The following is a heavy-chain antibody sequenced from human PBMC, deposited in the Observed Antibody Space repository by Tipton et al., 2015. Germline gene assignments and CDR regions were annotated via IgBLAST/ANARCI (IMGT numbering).Heavy chain of an antibody. V-gene: IGHV4-61*01. CDR1: GASVSSSYY. D-gene: IGHD5-24*01. CDR2: ISYTDGA. Sequence: TLSLTCSVSGASVSSSYYWSWLRQPPGKGLEWIGDISYTDGAHYNPALKSRVTISVDTSKNQFSLTRNSVAAADTAVYYCARDLEHGMDVWGHGTTVTVSS. CDR3: ARDLEHGMDV. J-gene: IGHJ6*02.